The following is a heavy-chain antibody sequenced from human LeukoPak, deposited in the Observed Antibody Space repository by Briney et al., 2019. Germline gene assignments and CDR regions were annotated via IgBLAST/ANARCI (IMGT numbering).Heavy chain of an antibody. CDR2: KYYSGSA. J-gene: IGHJ3*02. D-gene: IGHD2-2*01. V-gene: IGHV4-31*03. CDR1: GVPVSDGRYY. Sequence: KPSETLSLTCSVSGVPVSDGRYYWTWIRQHPGKGLEWIGYKYYSGSAKYNPSLKSRLTISIDTSKNQFSLHLSSVTAADTATYYCATPYCSSISCLDVFNMWGQGTRVTVSS. CDR3: ATPYCSSISCLDVFNM.